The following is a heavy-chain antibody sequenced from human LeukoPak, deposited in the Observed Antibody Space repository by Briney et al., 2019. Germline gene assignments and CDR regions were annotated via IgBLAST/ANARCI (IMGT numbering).Heavy chain of an antibody. D-gene: IGHD3-3*01. V-gene: IGHV3-7*05. J-gene: IGHJ4*02. CDR1: GFTFSSNW. CDR2: IKQDGSEK. CDR3: ARWTAGYDFWSGQYGGFDY. Sequence: GGSLRLSCAASGFTFSSNWMSWVRQAPGKGLEWVANIKQDGSEKYYVDSVKGRFTISRDNAKNSLYVQMNSLRAEDTAVYYCARWTAGYDFWSGQYGGFDYWGQGTLVTVSS.